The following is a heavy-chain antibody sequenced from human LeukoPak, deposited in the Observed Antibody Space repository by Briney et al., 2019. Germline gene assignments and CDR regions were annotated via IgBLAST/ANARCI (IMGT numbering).Heavy chain of an antibody. CDR2: ISAYNGNT. CDR1: GYTFINYG. CDR3: ARGGFQLYIDY. D-gene: IGHD3-10*01. Sequence: GASVKVSCKASGYTFINYGINWVRQAPGQGLEWMGWISAYNGNTNYAQKLQDRVTMTTDTSTSTAYMELRSLRSDDTAVYYCARGGFQLYIDYWGQGTLVTVSS. V-gene: IGHV1-18*01. J-gene: IGHJ4*02.